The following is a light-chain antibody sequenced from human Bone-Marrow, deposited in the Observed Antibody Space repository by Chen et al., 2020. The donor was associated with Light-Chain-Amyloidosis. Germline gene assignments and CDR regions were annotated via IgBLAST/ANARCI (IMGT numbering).Light chain of an antibody. J-gene: IGLJ2*01. CDR3: QSADSSGTYEVI. Sequence: SYELTQPPSVSVSPGQTARITCSADDLPTKYAYWYQQKPGQAPVLVIHRDTERPSGISERFSGSSSGRTATLTISGVQAEDGADYHCQSADSSGTYEVIFGGGTKLTVL. CDR2: RDT. V-gene: IGLV3-25*03. CDR1: DLPTKY.